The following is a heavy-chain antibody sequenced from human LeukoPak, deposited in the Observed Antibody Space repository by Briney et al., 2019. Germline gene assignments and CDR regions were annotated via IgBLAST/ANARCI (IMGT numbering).Heavy chain of an antibody. CDR2: ISSGGYTI. V-gene: IGHV3-48*03. CDR3: ATDSSGFSY. Sequence: GGSLRLSCAASGFTFSSSAMSWVRQAPGKGLEWVSSISSGGYTIKYHDSVRGRFIISRDNANNSLYLQMNSLRGDDTASYYCATDSSGFSYWGQGILVAVSS. CDR1: GFTFSSSA. J-gene: IGHJ4*02. D-gene: IGHD3-22*01.